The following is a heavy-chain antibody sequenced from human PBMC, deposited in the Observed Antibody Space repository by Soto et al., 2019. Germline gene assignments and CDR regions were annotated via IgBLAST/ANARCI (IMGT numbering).Heavy chain of an antibody. CDR3: ARDPSSGWYFDY. Sequence: ASVKVSCKASGYTFTSYGISWVRQAPGQGLEWMGWISAYNGNTNYAQKLQGRVTMATDTSTSTAYMELRSLRSDDTAVYYCARDPSSGWYFDYCGQGTLVTVYS. CDR2: ISAYNGNT. CDR1: GYTFTSYG. J-gene: IGHJ4*02. V-gene: IGHV1-18*04. D-gene: IGHD6-19*01.